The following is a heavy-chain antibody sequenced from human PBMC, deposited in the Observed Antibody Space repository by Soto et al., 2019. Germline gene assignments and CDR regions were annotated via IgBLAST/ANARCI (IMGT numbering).Heavy chain of an antibody. CDR3: ARRFNYGSGKAFDI. V-gene: IGHV4-39*01. Sequence: QLQLQESGPGLVKPSETLSLTCTVSGGSISSSSYFWGWIRQPPGKGLDWIGHINYAGTTYYNPSLKSRVTMSVDTSTNHFSLKLSSVTAADTSVYYCARRFNYGSGKAFDIWGQGTMVTVSS. D-gene: IGHD3-10*01. J-gene: IGHJ3*02. CDR1: GGSISSSSYF. CDR2: INYAGTT.